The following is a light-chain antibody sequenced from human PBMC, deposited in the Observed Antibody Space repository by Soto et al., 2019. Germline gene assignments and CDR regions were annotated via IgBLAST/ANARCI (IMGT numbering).Light chain of an antibody. CDR1: QSFRGL. V-gene: IGKV3-11*01. CDR3: QQRHMWPIT. CDR2: DAY. J-gene: IGKJ5*01. Sequence: VVWTQSPATLSLSPGERATLSCRASQSFRGLLAWYQRKPGQAPRLLIYDAYNRATGIPPRFSGSGSGTDFTLTISSLEPEDSAVYYCQQRHMWPITFGQGTRLEIK.